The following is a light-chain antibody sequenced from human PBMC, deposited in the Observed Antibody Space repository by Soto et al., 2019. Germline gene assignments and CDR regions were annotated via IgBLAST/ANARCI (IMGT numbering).Light chain of an antibody. CDR2: DVS. CDR3: SSYTSSSTPHDV. Sequence: QSVLTQPASVSGSPGQSITISCTGTSSDVGGYNYVSWYQQHPGKAPKLMIYDVSNRPPGVSNRFSGSTSGNTASLTISGLQAEDEADYYCSSYTSSSTPHDVFGTGTKVTVL. J-gene: IGLJ1*01. CDR1: SSDVGGYNY. V-gene: IGLV2-14*01.